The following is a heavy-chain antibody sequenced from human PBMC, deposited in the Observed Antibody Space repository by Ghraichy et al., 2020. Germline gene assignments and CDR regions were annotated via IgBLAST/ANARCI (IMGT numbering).Heavy chain of an antibody. Sequence: GGSLRLSCATSGFTFSDHYMDWVRQAPGKGLEWVGRTRNKANSYTTEYAASVKGRFTISRDDSKNSLYLQMNSLRTEDTAGYFCTRGGRYSGSYSIVFAYDIWGQGTMVTVSS. V-gene: IGHV3-72*01. CDR3: TRGGRYSGSYSIVFAYDI. D-gene: IGHD1-26*01. J-gene: IGHJ3*02. CDR1: GFTFSDHY. CDR2: TRNKANSYTT.